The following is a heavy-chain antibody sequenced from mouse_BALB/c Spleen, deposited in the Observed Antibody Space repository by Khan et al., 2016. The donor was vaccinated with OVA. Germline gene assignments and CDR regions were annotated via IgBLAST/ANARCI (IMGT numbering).Heavy chain of an antibody. J-gene: IGHJ3*01. V-gene: IGHV5-6*01. CDR1: GFTFSTYG. CDR3: TRLAYYYNSEGFAY. CDR2: ISSGGSYT. Sequence: EVQRVESGGDLVKPGGSLKLSCAASGFTFSTYGMSWVRQNPDQRLEWVATISSGGSYTYYVDSVKGRFTISRDNAKNTLELQMSSLKSEDTAMYYCTRLAYYYNSEGFAYWGQGTLVTVSA. D-gene: IGHD1-1*02.